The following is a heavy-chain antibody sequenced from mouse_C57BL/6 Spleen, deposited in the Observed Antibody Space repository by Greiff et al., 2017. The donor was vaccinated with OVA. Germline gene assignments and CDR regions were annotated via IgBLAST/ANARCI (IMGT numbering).Heavy chain of an antibody. D-gene: IGHD1-1*01. Sequence: QVQLQQPGAELVRPGSSVKLSCKASGYTFTSYWMHWVKQRPIQGLEWIGNIDPSDSETHYNQKFKDKATLTVDKSSSTAYMQLSSLTSEDSAVYYCARSLPNDGSSYVRLTGTDWYFDVWGTGTTVTVSS. CDR2: IDPSDSET. V-gene: IGHV1-52*01. J-gene: IGHJ1*03. CDR1: GYTFTSYW. CDR3: ARSLPNDGSSYVRLTGTDWYFDV.